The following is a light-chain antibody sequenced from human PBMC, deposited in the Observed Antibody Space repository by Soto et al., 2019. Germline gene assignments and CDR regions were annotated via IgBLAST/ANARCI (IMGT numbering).Light chain of an antibody. CDR2: EVT. Sequence: QSALTQPPSASGSPGQSLTISCTGTSSDVGGYNYVSWYQQRPGKAPKLVIYEVTKRPSGVPDRFSGSKSGSTASLTVSGLQADDEAEYYCSSYTSSTTPAVFGGGTKVTFL. V-gene: IGLV2-8*01. CDR3: SSYTSSTTPAV. CDR1: SSDVGGYNY. J-gene: IGLJ2*01.